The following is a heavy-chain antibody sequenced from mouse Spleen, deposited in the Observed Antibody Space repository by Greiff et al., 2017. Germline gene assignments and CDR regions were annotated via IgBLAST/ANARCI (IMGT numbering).Heavy chain of an antibody. Sequence: QVQLQQPGAELVMPGASVKLSCKASGYTFTSYWMHWVKQRPGQGLEWIGEIDPSDSYTNYNQKFKGKATLTVDKSSSTAYMQLSSLTSEDSAVYYCARYYDYDDFDYWGQGTTLTVSS. V-gene: IGHV1-69*01. CDR3: ARYYDYDDFDY. D-gene: IGHD2-4*01. CDR2: IDPSDSYT. J-gene: IGHJ2*01. CDR1: GYTFTSYW.